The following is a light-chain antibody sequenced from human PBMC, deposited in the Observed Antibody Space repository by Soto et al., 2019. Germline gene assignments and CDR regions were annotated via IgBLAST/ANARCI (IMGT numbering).Light chain of an antibody. V-gene: IGLV2-14*01. J-gene: IGLJ2*01. CDR1: SSDVGGYNY. CDR2: DVN. CDR3: SSYTSSSLNVV. Sequence: QSALTQPAAVSGSPGQSITISCTGTSSDVGGYNYISWYQQHPGKAPQLMIYDVNNRPSGVSNLFSGSKSGNTTSLTISGLQAEDEADYYCSSYTSSSLNVVFGGVPKLTVL.